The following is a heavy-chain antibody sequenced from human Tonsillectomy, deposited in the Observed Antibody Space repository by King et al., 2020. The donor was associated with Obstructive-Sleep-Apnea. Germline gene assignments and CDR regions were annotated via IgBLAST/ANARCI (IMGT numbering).Heavy chain of an antibody. J-gene: IGHJ5*02. CDR2: IYYSGST. D-gene: IGHD3-22*01. CDR3: ARGRYDSSGYYYSNNWFDP. CDR1: GGSISSYY. Sequence: VQLQESGPGLVKPSETLSLTCTVSGGSISSYYWSWIRQPPGKGLEWIGYIYYSGSTNYNPSLKSRVTISVDTSKNQFSLKLSSVTAADTAVYYCARGRYDSSGYYYSNNWFDPWGQGTLVTVSS. V-gene: IGHV4-59*01.